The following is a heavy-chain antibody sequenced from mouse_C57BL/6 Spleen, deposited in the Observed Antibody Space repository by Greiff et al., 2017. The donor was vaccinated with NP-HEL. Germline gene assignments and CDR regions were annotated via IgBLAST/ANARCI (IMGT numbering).Heavy chain of an antibody. CDR2: INPYNGGT. J-gene: IGHJ3*01. CDR1: GYTFTDYY. CDR3: ARNYGNYLFAD. V-gene: IGHV1-19*01. D-gene: IGHD2-1*01. Sequence: VQLQQSGPVLVKPGASVKMSCKASGYTFTDYYMNWVKQSHGKSLEWIGVINPYNGGTSYNQKFKGKATLTVDKSSSTAYMELNSLTSEDSAVYYCARNYGNYLFADWGQGTLVTVSA.